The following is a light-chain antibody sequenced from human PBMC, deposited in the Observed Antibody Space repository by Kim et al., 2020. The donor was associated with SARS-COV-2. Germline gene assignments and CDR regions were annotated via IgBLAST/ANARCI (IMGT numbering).Light chain of an antibody. J-gene: IGLJ1*01. Sequence: PGRAPRHMIYDVSKRPSGVSNRFSGSKSDNTASLTISGLQTEDAADYYCSSYGIMSPVFGNGTKVTVL. CDR2: DVS. V-gene: IGLV2-23*02. CDR3: SSYGIMSPV.